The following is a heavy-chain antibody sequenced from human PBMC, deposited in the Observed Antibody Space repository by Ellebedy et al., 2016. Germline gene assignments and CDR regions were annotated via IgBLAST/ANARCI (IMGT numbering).Heavy chain of an antibody. Sequence: GESLKISXAASGFTFSSYAMSWVRQAPGKGLEWVSAISGSGGSTYYADSVKGRFTISRDNSKNTLYLQMNSLRAEDTAVYYCAKSSSTYYDFWSGVNWFDPWGQGTLVTVSS. V-gene: IGHV3-23*01. CDR2: ISGSGGST. CDR1: GFTFSSYA. J-gene: IGHJ5*02. D-gene: IGHD3-3*01. CDR3: AKSSSTYYDFWSGVNWFDP.